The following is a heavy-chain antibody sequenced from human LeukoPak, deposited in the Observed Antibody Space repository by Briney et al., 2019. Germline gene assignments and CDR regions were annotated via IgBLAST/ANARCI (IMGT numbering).Heavy chain of an antibody. Sequence: ETLSLTCAVYGGSFSGYYWSWVRQAPGKGLEWVSAISGSGGSTYHADSVKGRFTISRDNSKNTLYLQMNSLRAEDTAVYYCAKKRAWYSSGWYYFDYWGQGTLVTVSS. D-gene: IGHD6-19*01. CDR2: ISGSGGST. CDR3: AKKRAWYSSGWYYFDY. V-gene: IGHV3-23*01. CDR1: GGSFSGYY. J-gene: IGHJ4*02.